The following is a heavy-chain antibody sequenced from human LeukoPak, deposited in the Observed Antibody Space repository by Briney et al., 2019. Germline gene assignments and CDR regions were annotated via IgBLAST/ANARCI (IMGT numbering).Heavy chain of an antibody. V-gene: IGHV3-33*01. CDR2: IWYDGSNK. CDR3: ARGSAVAADDY. Sequence: GGSLRLSCAASGFTFSSYGMHWVRQAPGKGLEWVGVIWYDGSNKYYADSVKGRFTISRDNSKNTLYLQMNSLRAEDTAVYYCARGSAVAADDYWGQGTLVTVSS. CDR1: GFTFSSYG. D-gene: IGHD2-15*01. J-gene: IGHJ4*02.